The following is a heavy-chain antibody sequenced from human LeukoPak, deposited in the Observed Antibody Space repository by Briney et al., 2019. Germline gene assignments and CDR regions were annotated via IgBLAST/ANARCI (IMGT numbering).Heavy chain of an antibody. CDR1: GSSISAFY. D-gene: IGHD3-10*01. Sequence: SETPDLTCTASGSSISAFYWSWIRQPAGKGLEWIGRIYTSGSTHYNPSLKSRVTMPVAPSKNQFSLKLSSVTAADTAVYFCARVARADRVYSGSGTDAFDVWGQGTMATVSS. J-gene: IGHJ3*01. CDR2: IYTSGST. V-gene: IGHV4-4*07. CDR3: ARVARADRVYSGSGTDAFDV.